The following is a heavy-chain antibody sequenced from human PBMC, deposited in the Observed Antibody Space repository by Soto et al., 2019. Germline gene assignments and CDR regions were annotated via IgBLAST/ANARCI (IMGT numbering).Heavy chain of an antibody. V-gene: IGHV1-69*02. J-gene: IGHJ4*02. D-gene: IGHD3-22*01. CDR3: ASRYDSSDY. Sequence: QVQLVQSGAEVKKPGSSVKVSCKASGGTFRSYTISWVRQAPGQGLEWMGRIIPILGIANYAQKFQGRVTITADKSTSTAYMELSSLRSEDRAVYYCASRYDSSDYWGQGTLVTVSS. CDR2: IIPILGIA. CDR1: GGTFRSYT.